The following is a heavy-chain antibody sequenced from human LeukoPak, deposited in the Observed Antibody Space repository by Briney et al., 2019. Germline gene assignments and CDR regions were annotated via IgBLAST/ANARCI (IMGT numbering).Heavy chain of an antibody. Sequence: GGSLRLPCSASGFTFSSYAMHWVRQAPGKGLEYVSAISSNGDSTYYADSVKGRFTISRDNSKNTLYLQMSSLRAEDTAVYYCVKGLRYYDSSDTFDYWGQGTLVTVSS. CDR3: VKGLRYYDSSDTFDY. CDR1: GFTFSSYA. CDR2: ISSNGDST. D-gene: IGHD3-22*01. V-gene: IGHV3-64D*06. J-gene: IGHJ4*02.